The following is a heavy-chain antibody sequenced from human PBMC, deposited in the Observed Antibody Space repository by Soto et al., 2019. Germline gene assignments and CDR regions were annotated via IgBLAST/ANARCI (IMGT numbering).Heavy chain of an antibody. D-gene: IGHD1-1*01. CDR2: INIDGSSR. CDR3: ARGDKRGSHRAMELN. Sequence: EVQLVESGGGLVQPGGSLRLSCAASGFIFSDYWMHWVRQVPGRGPLWVSRINIDGSSRSYADSVKGRFTISRDNAKNTLYLQMNSLRDEDTALYYCARGDKRGSHRAMELNWGQGTLVTVSS. CDR1: GFIFSDYW. J-gene: IGHJ4*02. V-gene: IGHV3-74*01.